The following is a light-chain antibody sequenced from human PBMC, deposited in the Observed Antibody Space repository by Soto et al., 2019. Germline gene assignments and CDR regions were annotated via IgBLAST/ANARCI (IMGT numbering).Light chain of an antibody. CDR2: KAS. Sequence: DIQMTQSPSTLSASVGDRATITCRASQSISSRLAWYQQKPGKAPKLLIYKASSIASGVPSRFSGSGSGTEFTLTISSLQPYDVATYYCQLYNSYSGHTFGQGTKLEIK. V-gene: IGKV1-5*03. CDR1: QSISSR. J-gene: IGKJ2*01. CDR3: QLYNSYSGHT.